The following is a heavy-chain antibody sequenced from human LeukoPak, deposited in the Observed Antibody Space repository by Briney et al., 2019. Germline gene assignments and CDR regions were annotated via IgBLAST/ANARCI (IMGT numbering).Heavy chain of an antibody. V-gene: IGHV3-15*01. Sequence: GGSLRLSCAASGFAFSDYYMSWIRQAPGKGLEWVGRIKSKTDGGTTDYAAPVKGRFTISRDDSKNTLYLQMNSLKTEDTAVYYCTTQYSSGWYPSDYWGQGTLVTVSS. J-gene: IGHJ4*02. D-gene: IGHD6-19*01. CDR1: GFAFSDYY. CDR3: TTQYSSGWYPSDY. CDR2: IKSKTDGGTT.